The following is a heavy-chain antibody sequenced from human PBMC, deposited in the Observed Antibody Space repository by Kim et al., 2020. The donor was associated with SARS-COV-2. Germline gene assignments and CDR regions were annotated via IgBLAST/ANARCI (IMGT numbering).Heavy chain of an antibody. CDR2: IYYSGST. J-gene: IGHJ4*02. V-gene: IGHV4-39*01. D-gene: IGHD6-19*01. Sequence: SETLSLTCTVSGGSISSSSYYWGWIRQPPGKGLEWIGSIYYSGSTYYNPSLKSRVTISVDTSKNQFSLKLSSVTAADTAVYYCARLLGPNRIAVADPFDYWGQGTLVTVSS. CDR3: ARLLGPNRIAVADPFDY. CDR1: GGSISSSSYY.